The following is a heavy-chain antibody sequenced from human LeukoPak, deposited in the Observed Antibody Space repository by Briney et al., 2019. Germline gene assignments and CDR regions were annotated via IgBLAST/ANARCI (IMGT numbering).Heavy chain of an antibody. CDR3: ARRRSSSGGDF. J-gene: IGHJ4*02. Sequence: ASVKVSCKTSGYTFTSYDINWVRQATGQGLEWMGWMSPNSGNTGYAQKFQGRVTMTRNTSISTAYMELSSLRSEDTAVYYRARRRSSSGGDFWGQGNLLTVSS. V-gene: IGHV1-8*01. CDR2: MSPNSGNT. CDR1: GYTFTSYD. D-gene: IGHD6-19*01.